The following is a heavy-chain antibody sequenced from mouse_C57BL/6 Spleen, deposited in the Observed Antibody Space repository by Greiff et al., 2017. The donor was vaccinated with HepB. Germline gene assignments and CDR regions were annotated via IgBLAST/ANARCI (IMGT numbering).Heavy chain of an antibody. J-gene: IGHJ2*01. CDR3: ARGGDGSPFDY. D-gene: IGHD1-1*01. V-gene: IGHV3-6*01. CDR2: ISYDGSN. CDR1: GYSITSGYY. Sequence: EVKLEESGPGLVKPSQSLSLTCSVTGYSITSGYYWNWIRQFPGNKLEWMGYISYDGSNNYNPSLKNRIAITRDTSKNQMFLKLNSVTTEDTATYYCARGGDGSPFDYWGQGTTLTVSS.